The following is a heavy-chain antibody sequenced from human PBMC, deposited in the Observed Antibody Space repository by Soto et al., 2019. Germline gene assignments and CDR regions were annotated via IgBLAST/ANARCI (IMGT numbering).Heavy chain of an antibody. J-gene: IGHJ1*01. Sequence: QITLKESGPTLVKPTQTLTLTCTFSGFLLSTSGVGVAWIRQPPGKALEWLSLIYWYDDKRYSPSLKSRLTITKDTSKNPVVLTMTNMDPVDTATYYCAHTPEGASRIRGTGRYFQHWGQGTLVTVSS. D-gene: IGHD3-10*01. CDR2: IYWYDDK. CDR1: GFLLSTSGVG. CDR3: AHTPEGASRIRGTGRYFQH. V-gene: IGHV2-5*01.